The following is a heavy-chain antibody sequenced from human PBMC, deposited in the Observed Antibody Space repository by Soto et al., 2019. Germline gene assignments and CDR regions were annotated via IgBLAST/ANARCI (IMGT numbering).Heavy chain of an antibody. J-gene: IGHJ5*02. V-gene: IGHV1-18*01. CDR2: ISAYNGNT. CDR1: GYTFTSYG. D-gene: IGHD1-1*01. Sequence: QVQLVQSGVEVKKPGASVKVSCKASGYTFTSYGISWVRQAPGQGLEWTGWISAYNGNTNYAQKFQGRVTMTTDTSTSPAYMELRSLSSDDTAVYYCARVLRNRNWFDPWGQGTLVTVSS. CDR3: ARVLRNRNWFDP.